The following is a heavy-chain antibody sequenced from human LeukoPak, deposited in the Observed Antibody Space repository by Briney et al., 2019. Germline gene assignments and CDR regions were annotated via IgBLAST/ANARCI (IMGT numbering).Heavy chain of an antibody. CDR2: ITNGDGRT. CDR3: AKDGRSSGYHFGD. V-gene: IGHV3-23*01. D-gene: IGHD3-22*01. CDR1: GFTFRNYA. J-gene: IGHJ4*02. Sequence: GGSLRLSCATSGFTFRNYAMSWVRQAPGKGLECVSTITNGDGRTYYTDSVKGRFTISRDNSKSTLYLQMNRLRPKDTGVYYCAKDGRSSGYHFGDWGQGTLVAVSS.